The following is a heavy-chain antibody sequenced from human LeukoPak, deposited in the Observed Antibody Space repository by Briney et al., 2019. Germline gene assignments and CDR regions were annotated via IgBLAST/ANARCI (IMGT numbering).Heavy chain of an antibody. D-gene: IGHD6-13*01. V-gene: IGHV4-34*01. CDR1: GASFSDYY. CDR2: INHGGST. CDR3: ARSYSTSWYY. Sequence: SGTLSLTCAVYGASFSDYYWSWIRQPPGKGLEWIGEINHGGSTNYNPSLKSRVTISVDTSKSQFSLKLTSVTAADTAVYYCARSYSTSWYYWGQGTLVTVSS. J-gene: IGHJ4*02.